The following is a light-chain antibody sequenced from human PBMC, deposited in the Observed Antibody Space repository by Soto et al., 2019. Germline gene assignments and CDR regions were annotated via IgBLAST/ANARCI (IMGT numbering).Light chain of an antibody. CDR1: SSNIGAGYD. CDR2: GNS. Sequence: QSVLTQPPSVSGAPGQRVTISCTGSSSNIGAGYDVHWYQQLPGTAPKLLIYGNSNRPSGVPDRFSGSKSGTSASLAITGLQAEAEADYYCQSYDSSLSGSEVFGTGTKLTVL. V-gene: IGLV1-40*01. J-gene: IGLJ1*01. CDR3: QSYDSSLSGSEV.